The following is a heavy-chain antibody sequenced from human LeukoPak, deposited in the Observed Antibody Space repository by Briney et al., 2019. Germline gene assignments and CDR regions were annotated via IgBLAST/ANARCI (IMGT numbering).Heavy chain of an antibody. D-gene: IGHD1-7*01. J-gene: IGHJ4*02. V-gene: IGHV1-2*02. Sequence: ASVKVSCKASGYTFTGYHMYWVRQAPGQGLEWMGWINPNNGGTDYAQKFQGRVTMTRDASTSTVYMELRRLRPDDTAVYYCGRLMGTNLDYWGQGTLVTVSS. CDR2: INPNNGGT. CDR3: GRLMGTNLDY. CDR1: GYTFTGYH.